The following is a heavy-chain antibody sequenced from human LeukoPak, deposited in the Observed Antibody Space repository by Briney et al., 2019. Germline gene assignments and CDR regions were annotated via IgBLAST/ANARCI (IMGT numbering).Heavy chain of an antibody. Sequence: GRSLRLTCAASGFFFSSYGMPWVRQAPGKGLEWVALIWYDGTNKYYADSVKGRFTISRDNSKNTLYLQMNSLRAEDTALYYCAKSHLYSSSWYGAFDIWGQGTMVTVSS. J-gene: IGHJ3*02. CDR2: IWYDGTNK. D-gene: IGHD6-13*01. V-gene: IGHV3-33*06. CDR1: GFFFSSYG. CDR3: AKSHLYSSSWYGAFDI.